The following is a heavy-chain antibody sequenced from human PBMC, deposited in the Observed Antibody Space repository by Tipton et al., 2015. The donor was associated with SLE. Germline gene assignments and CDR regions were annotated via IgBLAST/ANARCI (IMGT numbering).Heavy chain of an antibody. Sequence: LRLSCTVSGGSISSYYWSWIRQPAGKGLEWIGRIYTSGSTNYNPSLKSRVTMSVDTSKNQFSLKLSSATAADTAVYYCARDPDYGDYGNWFDPWGQGTLVTVSS. CDR1: GGSISSYY. CDR2: IYTSGST. CDR3: ARDPDYGDYGNWFDP. J-gene: IGHJ5*02. V-gene: IGHV4-4*07. D-gene: IGHD4-17*01.